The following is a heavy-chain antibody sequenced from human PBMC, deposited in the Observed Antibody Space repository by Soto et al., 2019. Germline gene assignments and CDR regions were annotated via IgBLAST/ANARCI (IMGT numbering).Heavy chain of an antibody. J-gene: IGHJ5*02. CDR1: GGSVNSGSHY. V-gene: IGHV4-61*01. CDR2: IFYSGST. Sequence: KTSETLSLPCTVSGGSVNSGSHYWNWIRQPPGEGLEWIGYIFYSGSTNYNPSLKRRVTISLDTSKNQFSMRLGSVTAADTAVDYGAGLRLGEGFGPWGQGTRVSVSS. D-gene: IGHD3-16*01. CDR3: AGLRLGEGFGP.